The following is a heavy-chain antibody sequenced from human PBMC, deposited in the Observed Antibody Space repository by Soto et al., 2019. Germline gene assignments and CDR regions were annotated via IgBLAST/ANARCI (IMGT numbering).Heavy chain of an antibody. CDR1: GGTFSSYA. D-gene: IGHD1-1*01. CDR2: IIPIFGTA. CDR3: AREVRVQHYYYYGMDV. Sequence: ASVKVSCKASGGTFSSYAISWVRQAPGQGLEWMGGIIPIFGTANYAQKFQGRVTITADESTSTAYMELSSLRSEDTAVYYCAREVRVQHYYYYGMDVWGQGTTVTVSS. J-gene: IGHJ6*02. V-gene: IGHV1-69*13.